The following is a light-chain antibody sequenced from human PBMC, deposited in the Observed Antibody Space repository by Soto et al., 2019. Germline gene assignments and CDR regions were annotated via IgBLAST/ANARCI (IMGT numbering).Light chain of an antibody. CDR1: SSNIGAGYD. Sequence: QSVLTQPPSVSGAPGQRVTISCTGSSSNIGAGYDVHWYQQLPGTAPKLLIYGNSNRPSGVPDRFSGPKSGTSASLAITGLQAEDEADYYCQSYDSSLSGRVFGTGTKVTVL. CDR2: GNS. CDR3: QSYDSSLSGRV. J-gene: IGLJ1*01. V-gene: IGLV1-40*01.